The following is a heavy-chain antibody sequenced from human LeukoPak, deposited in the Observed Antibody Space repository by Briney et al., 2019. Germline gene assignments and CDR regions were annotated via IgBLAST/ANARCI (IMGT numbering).Heavy chain of an antibody. J-gene: IGHJ6*02. D-gene: IGHD2-2*01. CDR2: MNPNSGNT. V-gene: IGHV1-8*01. Sequence: ASVKVSCKASGYTFTSYDINWVRQATGQGLEWMGWMNPNSGNTGYAQKFQGRVTTTRNTSISTAYMELSSLRSEDTAVYYCARSVSISWSYYYYGMDVWGQGTTVTVSS. CDR1: GYTFTSYD. CDR3: ARSVSISWSYYYYGMDV.